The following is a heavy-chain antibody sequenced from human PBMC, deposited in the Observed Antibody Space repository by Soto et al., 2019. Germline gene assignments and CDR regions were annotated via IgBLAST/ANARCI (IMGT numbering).Heavy chain of an antibody. V-gene: IGHV1-18*01. D-gene: IGHD1-1*01. Sequence: QVQLVQSGAEVKKPGASVKVSCKASGYTFTSYGISWVRQAPGQGLEWMGWISAYNGNTNYAQKLQGRVTMTTDTSTSTAYMDLRSLRSDDTAVYYCSRADVNNWNDRIHFDYWGQGTLVTVSS. CDR3: SRADVNNWNDRIHFDY. J-gene: IGHJ4*02. CDR2: ISAYNGNT. CDR1: GYTFTSYG.